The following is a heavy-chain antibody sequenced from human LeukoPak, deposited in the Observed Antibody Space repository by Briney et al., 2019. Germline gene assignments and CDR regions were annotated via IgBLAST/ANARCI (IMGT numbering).Heavy chain of an antibody. J-gene: IGHJ4*02. D-gene: IGHD5-12*01. CDR1: GGSISNYY. CDR2: DYYTGST. V-gene: IGHV4-59*08. Sequence: PSETLSLTCTVSGGSISNYYWTWIRQPPGKALEWIGYDYYTGSTNYNPSLKSRVSISVDTSKNQFSLQLRSVTAADTAVYYCARKLSGDYWGQGTLVTVSS. CDR3: ARKLSGDY.